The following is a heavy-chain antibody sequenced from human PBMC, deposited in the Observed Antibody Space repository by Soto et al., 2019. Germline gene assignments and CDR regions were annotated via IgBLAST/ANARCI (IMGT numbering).Heavy chain of an antibody. CDR3: AKEEHYDYIWGSYRHKGFDY. D-gene: IGHD3-16*02. CDR2: ISGSGGST. V-gene: IGHV3-23*01. J-gene: IGHJ4*02. Sequence: GGSLRLSCAASGFTFSSYAMSWVRQAPGKGLEWVSAISGSGGSTYYADSVKGRFTISRDNSKNTLYLQMSSLRAEETAVYYCAKEEHYDYIWGSYRHKGFDYWGQGTLVTVSS. CDR1: GFTFSSYA.